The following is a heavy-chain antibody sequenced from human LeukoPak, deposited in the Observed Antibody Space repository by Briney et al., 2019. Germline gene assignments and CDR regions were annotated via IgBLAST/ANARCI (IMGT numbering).Heavy chain of an antibody. CDR2: IYYSGST. CDR1: GGSISGYY. CDR3: ARSPINKYSGSYLYYFDY. D-gene: IGHD3-10*01. V-gene: IGHV4-59*01. J-gene: IGHJ4*02. Sequence: SETLSLTCTVSGGSISGYYWSWIRQPPGKGLEWIGYIYYSGSTNYNPSLKSRVTTSVDTSKNQFSPKLSSVTAADTAVYYCARSPINKYSGSYLYYFDYWGQGTLVTVSS.